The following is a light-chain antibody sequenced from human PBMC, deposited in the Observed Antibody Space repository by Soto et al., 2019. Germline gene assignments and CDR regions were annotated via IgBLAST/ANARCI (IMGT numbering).Light chain of an antibody. CDR2: GNR. V-gene: IGLV1-40*01. CDR1: NSNLGAGYD. Sequence: QAVVTQPPSVSGAPGQRVTISCTGNNSNLGAGYDVHWCQQLPGAAPKLVIFGNRNRPSGVPERFSGSKSGTSASLAITGLQAEDEADYYCQAYDYSLTAFVFGGGTKVTVL. J-gene: IGLJ3*02. CDR3: QAYDYSLTAFV.